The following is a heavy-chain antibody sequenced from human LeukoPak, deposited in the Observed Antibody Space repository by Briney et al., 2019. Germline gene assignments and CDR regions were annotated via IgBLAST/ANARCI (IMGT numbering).Heavy chain of an antibody. J-gene: IGHJ4*02. V-gene: IGHV3-74*01. D-gene: IGHD6-19*01. CDR3: ARVKAVAGPIDY. Sequence: PGGSLRLSCAASGFSVSSNYMSWVRQAPGKGLEWVSRINSDGSSTSYADSVKGRFTTSRDNAKNTLYLQMNSLRAEDTAVYYCARVKAVAGPIDYWGQGTLVTVSS. CDR1: GFSVSSNY. CDR2: INSDGSST.